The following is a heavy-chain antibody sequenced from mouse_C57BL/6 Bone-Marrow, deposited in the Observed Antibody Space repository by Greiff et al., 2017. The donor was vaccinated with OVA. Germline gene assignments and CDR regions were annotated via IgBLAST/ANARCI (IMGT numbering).Heavy chain of an antibody. D-gene: IGHD2-2*01. Sequence: EVQLQQSGPELVKPGASVKIPCKASGYTFTDYNMDWVKQSHGKSLEWIGDINPNNGGTIYNQKFKGKATLTVDKSSSTAYMELRSLTSEDTAVYYCARHYYGYDGVFDYWGQGTTLTVSS. CDR2: INPNNGGT. J-gene: IGHJ2*01. CDR3: ARHYYGYDGVFDY. V-gene: IGHV1-18*01. CDR1: GYTFTDYN.